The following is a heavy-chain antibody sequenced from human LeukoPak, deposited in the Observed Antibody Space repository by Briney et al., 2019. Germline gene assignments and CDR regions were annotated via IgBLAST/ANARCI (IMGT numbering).Heavy chain of an antibody. Sequence: GGSLRLSCAASGFTFISAWMTWVRQAPGKGLEWVGRIKSKTDGGTTDYAAPVKGRFTISRDDSKNTLYLQMNSLKTEDTAVYYCTTAPGIAADGMATFDYWGQGTQVTVSS. CDR2: IKSKTDGGTT. D-gene: IGHD6-13*01. J-gene: IGHJ4*02. CDR3: TTAPGIAADGMATFDY. CDR1: GFTFISAW. V-gene: IGHV3-15*01.